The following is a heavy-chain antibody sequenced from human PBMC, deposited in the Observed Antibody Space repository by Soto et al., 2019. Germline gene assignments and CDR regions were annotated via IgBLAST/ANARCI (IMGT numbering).Heavy chain of an antibody. CDR1: GFTFSSYV. D-gene: IGHD6-19*01. CDR3: AKDPSEGHDAFDI. V-gene: IGHV3-30*18. J-gene: IGHJ3*02. CDR2: ISYDGSNK. Sequence: GGSLRLSCAASGFTFSSYVMHWVRQAPGKGLEWVAVISYDGSNKYYADSVKGRFTISRDNSKNTLYLQMNSLRAEDTAVYYCAKDPSEGHDAFDIWGQGTMVTVSS.